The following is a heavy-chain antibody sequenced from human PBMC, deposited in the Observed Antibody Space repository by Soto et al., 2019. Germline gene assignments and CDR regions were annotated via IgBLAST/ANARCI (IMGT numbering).Heavy chain of an antibody. V-gene: IGHV4-59*01. CDR2: IYYSGST. CDR1: GGSISSYY. D-gene: IGHD3-10*01. J-gene: IGHJ3*02. CDR3: ARAGVQVDAFDI. Sequence: SETLSLTCTVSGGSISSYYWSWIRQPPGKGLEWIGYIYYSGSTNYNPSLKSRVTLSVDTSKNQFSLKLSSVTAADTAVYYCARAGVQVDAFDIWGQGTMVTVSS.